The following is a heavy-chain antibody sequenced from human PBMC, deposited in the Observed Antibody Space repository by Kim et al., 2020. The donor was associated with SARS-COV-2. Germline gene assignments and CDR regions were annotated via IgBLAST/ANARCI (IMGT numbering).Heavy chain of an antibody. CDR1: GGSISSGGYY. D-gene: IGHD3-10*01. J-gene: IGHJ4*02. Sequence: SETLSLTCTVSGGSISSGGYYWSWIRQHPGKGLEWIGYIYYSGSTYYNPSLKSRVTISVDTSKNQFSLKLSSVTAADTAVYYCARALLLWFGELSPIDYFDYWGQGTLVTVSS. CDR3: ARALLLWFGELSPIDYFDY. CDR2: IYYSGST. V-gene: IGHV4-31*03.